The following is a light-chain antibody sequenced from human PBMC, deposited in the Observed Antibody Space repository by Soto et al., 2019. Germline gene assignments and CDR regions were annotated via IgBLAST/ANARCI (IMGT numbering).Light chain of an antibody. CDR2: SAS. CDR3: QQFSDWPPVT. J-gene: IGKJ4*01. CDR1: QSVNNK. V-gene: IGKV3D-15*01. Sequence: IVMTQSPATLSVSPGDSATLSCRASQSVNNKIAWYQQRPGQAPRLLVYSASTRATGIPARFSGSGSGTDFTLTIRGLQSEDIAIYYCQQFSDWPPVTFGGGTRLDIK.